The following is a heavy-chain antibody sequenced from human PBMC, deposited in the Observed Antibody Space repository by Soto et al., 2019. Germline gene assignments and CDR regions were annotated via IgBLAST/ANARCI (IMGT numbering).Heavy chain of an antibody. J-gene: IGHJ6*02. D-gene: IGHD3-10*01. V-gene: IGHV4-39*01. CDR3: ARRRYGSGSYNYYYYGMDV. Sequence: SETLSLTCTVSGGSISSSSYYWGWIRQPPGKGLEWIGSIYYSGSTYYNPSLKSRVTISVDTSKNQFSLKLSSVTAADTAVYYCARRRYGSGSYNYYYYGMDVWGQGTTVTVSS. CDR1: GGSISSSSYY. CDR2: IYYSGST.